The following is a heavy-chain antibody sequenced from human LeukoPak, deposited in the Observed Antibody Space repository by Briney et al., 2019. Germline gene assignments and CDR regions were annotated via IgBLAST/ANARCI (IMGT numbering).Heavy chain of an antibody. CDR1: GFSVSSNY. V-gene: IGHV3-66*02. J-gene: IGHJ4*02. Sequence: GGSLRLSCAASGFSVSSNYMSWVRQAPGKGLEWVSVIYSGGSTYYAVSVKGRFTISRDNSKNTLYLQMNSLRAEDTAVYYCAREGSSGGYFDYWGQGTLVTVSS. CDR2: IYSGGST. D-gene: IGHD6-6*01. CDR3: AREGSSGGYFDY.